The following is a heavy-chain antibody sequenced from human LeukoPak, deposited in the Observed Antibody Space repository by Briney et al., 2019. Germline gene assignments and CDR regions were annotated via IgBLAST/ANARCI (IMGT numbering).Heavy chain of an antibody. Sequence: GGSLRLSCAASAFTFSSYTLTWVRQAPGKGLEWVSSISSSSSYIYYADSVKGRFTISRDNAKNSLYLHMNSLRAEDTAVYYCAREPSGLPAAIDYWGQGTLVTVSS. J-gene: IGHJ4*02. D-gene: IGHD2-2*01. CDR3: AREPSGLPAAIDY. CDR1: AFTFSSYT. CDR2: ISSSSSYI. V-gene: IGHV3-21*01.